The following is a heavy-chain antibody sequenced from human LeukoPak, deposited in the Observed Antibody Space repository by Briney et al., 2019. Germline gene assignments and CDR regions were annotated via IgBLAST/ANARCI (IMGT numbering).Heavy chain of an antibody. V-gene: IGHV4-4*02. CDR3: ARAPRLWFGGLLLDY. CDR1: GGSISSSNW. Sequence: SETLSLTCAVSGGSISSSNWWSWVRQPPGKGLEWIGEIYHSGSTNYNPSLKSRVTISVDKSKNQFSLKLSSVTAADTAVYYCARAPRLWFGGLLLDYWGQGTLVTVSS. J-gene: IGHJ4*02. CDR2: IYHSGST. D-gene: IGHD3-10*01.